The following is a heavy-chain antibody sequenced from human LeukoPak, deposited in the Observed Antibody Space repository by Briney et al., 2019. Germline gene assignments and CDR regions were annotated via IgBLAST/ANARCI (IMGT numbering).Heavy chain of an antibody. CDR1: GYTFTSYG. CDR2: IRAYNGNT. V-gene: IGHV1-18*01. Sequence: ASVNVSCKASGYTFTSYGISWVRQAPGHWLEWMGWIRAYNGNTNYAQKLQGRVTMTTDTSTSTAYMELRSLRSDDTAVYYCARPIVVVPAAHPHYFDYWGQGTLVTVSS. D-gene: IGHD2-2*01. J-gene: IGHJ4*02. CDR3: ARPIVVVPAAHPHYFDY.